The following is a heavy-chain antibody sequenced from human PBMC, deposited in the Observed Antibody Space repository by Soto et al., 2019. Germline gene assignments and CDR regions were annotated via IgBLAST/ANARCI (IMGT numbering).Heavy chain of an antibody. V-gene: IGHV4-31*03. Sequence: QVQLQESGPGLVKPSQTLSLTCTVSGGSISSGGYYWSWIRQHPGKGLEWIGYIYYSGSTYYHPSLKRRVTITVDTSKTQFALKLSSVTAADTAVDYCARVFGFGGMDVWGQGTTVTVSS. J-gene: IGHJ6*02. CDR3: ARVFGFGGMDV. CDR2: IYYSGST. D-gene: IGHD3-10*01. CDR1: GGSISSGGYY.